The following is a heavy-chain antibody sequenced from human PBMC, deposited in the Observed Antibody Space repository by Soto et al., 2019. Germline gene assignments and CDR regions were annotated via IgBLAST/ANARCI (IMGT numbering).Heavy chain of an antibody. CDR2: ISYDGSNK. CDR3: ARTYYDFWSGYSYGMDV. J-gene: IGHJ6*02. D-gene: IGHD3-3*01. CDR1: GFTFSSYA. V-gene: IGHV3-30-3*01. Sequence: GGSLRLSCAASGFTFSSYAMHWVRQAPGKGLEWVAVISYDGSNKYYADSVKGRFTISRDNSKNTLYLQMNSLRAEDTAVYYCARTYYDFWSGYSYGMDVWGQGTTVTVSS.